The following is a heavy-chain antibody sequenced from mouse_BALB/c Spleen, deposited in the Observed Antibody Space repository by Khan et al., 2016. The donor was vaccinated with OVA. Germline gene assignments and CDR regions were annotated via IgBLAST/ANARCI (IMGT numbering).Heavy chain of an antibody. J-gene: IGHJ2*01. CDR3: ARDYYVNGYLDY. CDR1: DYSITSGYY. D-gene: IGHD1-1*01. Sequence: VQLQQSGPGLVKPSQSLSLTCSVTDYSITSGYYWNWIRQFPGNKLEWMCYITYTGNTNYNPYLKNRISITLETSKNQFFLKLNSVTTEDTATYYCARDYYVNGYLDYWGQGTTLTVSS. CDR2: ITYTGNT. V-gene: IGHV3-6*02.